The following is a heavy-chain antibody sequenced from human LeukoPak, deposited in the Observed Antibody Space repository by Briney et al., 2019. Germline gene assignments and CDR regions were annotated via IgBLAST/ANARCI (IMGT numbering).Heavy chain of an antibody. D-gene: IGHD3-22*01. CDR1: GVTFSSYA. Sequence: GGSLRLSCAASGVTFSSYAMSWVRQAPGKGLEWVSAISGSGGSTYYADSVKGRFTISRDNSKNTLYLQMNSLRAEDTAVYYCAKDPSYYYDSSGYYPVWGQGTMVTASS. CDR2: ISGSGGST. V-gene: IGHV3-23*01. CDR3: AKDPSYYYDSSGYYPV. J-gene: IGHJ3*01.